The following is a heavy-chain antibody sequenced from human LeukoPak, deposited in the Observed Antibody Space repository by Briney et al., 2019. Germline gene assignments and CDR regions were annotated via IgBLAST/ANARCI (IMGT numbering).Heavy chain of an antibody. J-gene: IGHJ3*02. V-gene: IGHV3-7*04. CDR3: GRQYCSGGSCYSALDI. D-gene: IGHD2-15*01. Sequence: GGSLRLSCVASGLTFDDYGMSWVRQAPGKGLEWVANIKEDGSEEYYVDSVKGRFTISRDNAKNSLYMQMNSLRAEDTAVYFCGRQYCSGGSCYSALDIWGQGTMVTVSS. CDR1: GLTFDDYG. CDR2: IKEDGSEE.